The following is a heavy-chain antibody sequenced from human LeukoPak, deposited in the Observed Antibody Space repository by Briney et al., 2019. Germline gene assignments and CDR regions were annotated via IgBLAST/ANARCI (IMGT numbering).Heavy chain of an antibody. V-gene: IGHV3-23*01. D-gene: IGHD6-19*01. CDR1: GLVFSNTA. CDR2: ISGGGERT. Sequence: GGSLRLSCAASGLVFSNTAMNWARQSPGRGLEWVSAISGGGERTFYADSVKGRFTISRDNSKNMVYLQMNSLRADDTAIYYCGKDGGQYSSGPEFDPRGQGALVTVS. J-gene: IGHJ5*02. CDR3: GKDGGQYSSGPEFDP.